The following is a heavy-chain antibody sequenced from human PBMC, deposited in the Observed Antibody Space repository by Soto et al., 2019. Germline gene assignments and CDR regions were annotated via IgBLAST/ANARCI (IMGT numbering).Heavy chain of an antibody. CDR2: INAGNGNT. J-gene: IGHJ4*02. Sequence: QVQLVQSGAEVKKPGASVKVSCKASGYTFTSYAMHWVRQAPGQRHEWMGRINAGNGNTKYSQKFQGRVTITRDTSASTAYMEVSSLRSEATAVYYCARDSDALGWFGELSEAYYFDYWGQGTLVTVSS. V-gene: IGHV1-3*01. CDR3: ARDSDALGWFGELSEAYYFDY. D-gene: IGHD3-10*01. CDR1: GYTFTSYA.